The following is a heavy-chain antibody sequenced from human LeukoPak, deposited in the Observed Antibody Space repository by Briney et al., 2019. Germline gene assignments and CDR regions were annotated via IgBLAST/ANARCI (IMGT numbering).Heavy chain of an antibody. CDR2: IYTSGST. CDR3: AREVRYYYGSGSYRRPLDP. CDR1: GGSISSGSYY. J-gene: IGHJ5*02. V-gene: IGHV4-61*02. D-gene: IGHD3-10*01. Sequence: SETLSLTCTVSGGSISSGSYYWSWIRQPAGKGLEWIGRIYTSGSTNYNPSLKSRVTISVDTSKNQFSLKLSSVTAADTAVYYCAREVRYYYGSGSYRRPLDPWGQGTLVTVSS.